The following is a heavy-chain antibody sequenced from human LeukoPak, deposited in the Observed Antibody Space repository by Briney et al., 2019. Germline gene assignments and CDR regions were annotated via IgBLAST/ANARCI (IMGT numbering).Heavy chain of an antibody. D-gene: IGHD4-17*01. CDR3: ARAEDDYVSWFDP. CDR2: IYYSGST. J-gene: IGHJ5*02. V-gene: IGHV4-59*01. CDR1: GGSISSYY. Sequence: SETLSLTCTVSGGSISSYYWSWIRQPPGKGLEWIGYIYYSGSTNYNPSLKSRVTISVDTSKNQFSLKLSSVTAADTAVYYCARAEDDYVSWFDPWGQGTLVTVSS.